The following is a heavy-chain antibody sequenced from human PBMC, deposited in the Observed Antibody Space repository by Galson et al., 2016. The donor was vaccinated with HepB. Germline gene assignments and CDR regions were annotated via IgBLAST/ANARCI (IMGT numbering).Heavy chain of an antibody. CDR1: GYWFSNYW. Sequence: QSGAEVKKAGDSLKISCKVSGYWFSNYWIGWVRQMPGKGLEWMGIIYPHDSDTRYSPSFQGQVTISAGKSISTTYLQWRSLKASDTAIYYCARGWELHDYWGQGTLVTVSS. V-gene: IGHV5-51*01. J-gene: IGHJ4*02. CDR2: IYPHDSDT. CDR3: ARGWELHDY. D-gene: IGHD1-26*01.